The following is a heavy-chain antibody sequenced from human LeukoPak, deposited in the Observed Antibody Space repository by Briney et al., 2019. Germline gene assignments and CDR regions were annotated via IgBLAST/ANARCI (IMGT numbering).Heavy chain of an antibody. D-gene: IGHD2-15*01. CDR3: ARWKPRYCSGGTCYFNWFDP. CDR1: GGSFSGYY. CDR2: INHSGST. Sequence: PSETLSLTCAVYGGSFSGYYWSWIRQPPGKGLEWTGEINHSGSTNYNPSLMSRVTISVDTSKNQFSLKLSSVTAADTAVYYCARWKPRYCSGGTCYFNWFDPWGQGTLVTVSS. J-gene: IGHJ5*02. V-gene: IGHV4-34*01.